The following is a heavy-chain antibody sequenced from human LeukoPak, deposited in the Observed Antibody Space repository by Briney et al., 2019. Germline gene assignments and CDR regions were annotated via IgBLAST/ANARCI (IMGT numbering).Heavy chain of an antibody. CDR2: IKQDGSVK. CDR1: GFTFRRNW. Sequence: GGSLRLSCAASGFTFRRNWMTWVRQAPGKGLEWVANIKQDGSVKYYVDSVTGRFTISRDNAKNSLYLQMNSLRAEDTAVYYCAKVRSIAAAEAIDYWGQGTLVTVSS. CDR3: AKVRSIAAAEAIDY. J-gene: IGHJ4*02. D-gene: IGHD6-13*01. V-gene: IGHV3-7*03.